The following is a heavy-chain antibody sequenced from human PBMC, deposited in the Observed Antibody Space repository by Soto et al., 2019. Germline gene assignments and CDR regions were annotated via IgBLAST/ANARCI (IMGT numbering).Heavy chain of an antibody. V-gene: IGHV4-30-4*01. CDR3: ARAMAYYGSGSYVQYFDY. J-gene: IGHJ4*02. CDR2: IYYRGST. Sequence: QVQLQESGPGLVKPSQTLSLTCTVSGGSISSGDYYWSWIRQPPGKGLEWIGYIYYRGSTYYNPSLKSRVTIPMYTSKNQFSLKLNSVTAADTAVYYCARAMAYYGSGSYVQYFDYWGQGTLVTVSS. D-gene: IGHD3-10*01. CDR1: GGSISSGDYY.